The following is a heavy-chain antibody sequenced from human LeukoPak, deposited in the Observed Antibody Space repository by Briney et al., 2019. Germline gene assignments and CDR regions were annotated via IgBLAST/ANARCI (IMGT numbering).Heavy chain of an antibody. Sequence: GGSLRLSCAASGFTFSSYAMHWVRQAPGKGLEWVAVISYDGGNKYYADSVKGRFTISRDNSKNTLYLQMNSLRAEDTAVYYCASGHYDSSGYLGYFDYWGQGTLVTVSS. CDR3: ASGHYDSSGYLGYFDY. D-gene: IGHD3-22*01. J-gene: IGHJ4*02. CDR1: GFTFSSYA. V-gene: IGHV3-30*01. CDR2: ISYDGGNK.